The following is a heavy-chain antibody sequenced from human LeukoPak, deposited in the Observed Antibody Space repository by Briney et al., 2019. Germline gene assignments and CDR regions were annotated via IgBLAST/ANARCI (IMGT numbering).Heavy chain of an antibody. V-gene: IGHV3-30*02. D-gene: IGHD5-12*01. CDR2: IRYDGSNK. CDR1: GFTFSSYG. CDR3: AKDRHVGWPRSVSPRNWFDP. Sequence: PGGSLRLSCAASGFTFSSYGMHWVRQAPGKGLEWVAFIRYDGSNKYYADSVKGRFTISRDSSKNTLYLQMNSLRAEDTAVYYCAKDRHVGWPRSVSPRNWFDPWGQGTLVTVSS. J-gene: IGHJ5*02.